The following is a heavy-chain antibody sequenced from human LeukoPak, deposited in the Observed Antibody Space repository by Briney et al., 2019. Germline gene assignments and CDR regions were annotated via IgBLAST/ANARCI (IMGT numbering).Heavy chain of an antibody. D-gene: IGHD2-21*02. CDR3: AKEVDCPSDCLFFHS. V-gene: IGHV3-43*02. CDR2: INRRGHT. Sequence: GGSLRLSCAASGFTFDDYAMHWVRQAPGKGLEWVSLINRRGHTFYADSVKGRFTISRDNSRNSVFLQMNSLRPEDTALYHCAKEVDCPSDCLFFHSWGQGTLVTVSS. J-gene: IGHJ4*02. CDR1: GFTFDDYA.